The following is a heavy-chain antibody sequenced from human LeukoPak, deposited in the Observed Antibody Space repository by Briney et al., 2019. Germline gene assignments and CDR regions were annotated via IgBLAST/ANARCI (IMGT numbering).Heavy chain of an antibody. CDR2: IWYDGSNK. V-gene: IGHV3-33*01. D-gene: IGHD6-13*01. Sequence: PGGSLRLSCAASGFTFSSYGMHWVRQAPGKGLEWVSIIWYDGSNKYYADSVKGRFTISRDDSKKTVYLQMNSLRVEDTAVYYSAAASGYSYFEHWGQGTLVIVST. CDR1: GFTFSSYG. CDR3: AAASGYSYFEH. J-gene: IGHJ1*01.